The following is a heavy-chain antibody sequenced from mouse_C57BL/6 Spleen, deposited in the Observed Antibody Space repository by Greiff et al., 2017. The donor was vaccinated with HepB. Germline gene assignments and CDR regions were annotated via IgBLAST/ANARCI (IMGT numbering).Heavy chain of an antibody. V-gene: IGHV6-3*01. CDR2: IRLKSDNYAT. Sequence: EVQGVESGGGLVQPGGSMKLSCVASGFTFSNYWMNWVRQSPEKGLEWVAQIRLKSDNYATHYAESVKGRFTISRDDSKSSVYLQMNNLRAEDTGIYYCTINWDGFAYWGQGTLVTVSA. CDR1: GFTFSNYW. CDR3: TINWDGFAY. D-gene: IGHD4-1*02. J-gene: IGHJ3*01.